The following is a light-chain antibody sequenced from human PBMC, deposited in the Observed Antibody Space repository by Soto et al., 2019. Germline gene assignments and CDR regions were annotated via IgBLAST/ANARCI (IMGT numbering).Light chain of an antibody. CDR2: AAT. CDR1: QSVSGN. CDR3: QQYNNWPPET. Sequence: EIEMTQSPAILSVSPGERATLSCRASQSVSGNLAWYQQTPGQPPRLLIYAATTRAPGVPDRFSGSGSGTDFSLTISSLQSEDFAVYYCQQYNNWPPETFGQGTKLEIK. V-gene: IGKV3-15*01. J-gene: IGKJ2*01.